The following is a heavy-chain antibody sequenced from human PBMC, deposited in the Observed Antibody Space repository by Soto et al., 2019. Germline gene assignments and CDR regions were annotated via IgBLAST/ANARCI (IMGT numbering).Heavy chain of an antibody. CDR3: AREESRHYYGVGY. CDR1: GGSISSGGYY. CDR2: IYYSGST. J-gene: IGHJ4*02. D-gene: IGHD3-10*01. Sequence: QVQLQESGPGLVKPSQTLSLTCTVTGGSISSGGYYWSWIRQHPGKALEWIGYIYYSGSTYYNPSLKRRVTISVHTSKNQFSLKLSSVTAADTAVYYCAREESRHYYGVGYWGQGTLVTVSS. V-gene: IGHV4-31*03.